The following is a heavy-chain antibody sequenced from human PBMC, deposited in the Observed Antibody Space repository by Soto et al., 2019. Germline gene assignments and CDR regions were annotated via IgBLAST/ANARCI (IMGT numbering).Heavy chain of an antibody. J-gene: IGHJ5*02. D-gene: IGHD2-2*02. V-gene: IGHV1-69*01. CDR2: IIPIFGTA. Sequence: QVQLVQSGAEVKKPGSSVKVSCKASGGTFSSYAISWVRQAPGQGLEWMGGIIPIFGTANYAQKFQGRVTITADECTSTAYMELSSLRSEDTAVYYCARADCSSTSCYKLGWFDPWGQGTLVTVSS. CDR1: GGTFSSYA. CDR3: ARADCSSTSCYKLGWFDP.